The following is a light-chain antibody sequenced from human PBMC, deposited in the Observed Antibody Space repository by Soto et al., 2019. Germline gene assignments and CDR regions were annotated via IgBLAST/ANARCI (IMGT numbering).Light chain of an antibody. CDR2: GAS. CDR3: QQFNIIPPT. CDR1: QSISTS. Sequence: DIQMTQSPSSLSASVGDRVSITCRASQSISTSLNWYQQKPGKAPNLLIYGASILQGGVPSRFSGSGSGTDFTLTISSLQPEDFATYYCQQFNIIPPTFGGGTKLEIK. J-gene: IGKJ4*01. V-gene: IGKV1-39*01.